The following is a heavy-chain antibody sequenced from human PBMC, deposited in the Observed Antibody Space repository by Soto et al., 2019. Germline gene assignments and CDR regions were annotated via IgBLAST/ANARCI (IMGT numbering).Heavy chain of an antibody. Sequence: SETLSLTCTVSGGSVSSGSYYWSWIRQPPGKGPEWIGYIYYSGSTNYNPSLKSRVTISVDTSKNQFSLKLSSVTAADTAVYYCARDRPLYGDYLDAFDIWGQGTMVTVSS. CDR3: ARDRPLYGDYLDAFDI. J-gene: IGHJ3*02. CDR2: IYYSGST. CDR1: GGSVSSGSYY. D-gene: IGHD4-17*01. V-gene: IGHV4-61*01.